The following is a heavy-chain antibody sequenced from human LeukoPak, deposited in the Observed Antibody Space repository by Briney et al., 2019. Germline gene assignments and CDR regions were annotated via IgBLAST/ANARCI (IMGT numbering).Heavy chain of an antibody. CDR2: IYYSGST. Sequence: SETLSLTCTVSGGSISSYYWSWIRHPPGKGLEWIGYIYYSGSTNYNPSLKSRVTISVDTSKNQFSLKLSSVTAADTAVYYCAREGYCTNGVCPTGYGMDVWGQGTTVTVSS. D-gene: IGHD2-8*01. CDR3: AREGYCTNGVCPTGYGMDV. CDR1: GGSISSYY. V-gene: IGHV4-59*01. J-gene: IGHJ6*02.